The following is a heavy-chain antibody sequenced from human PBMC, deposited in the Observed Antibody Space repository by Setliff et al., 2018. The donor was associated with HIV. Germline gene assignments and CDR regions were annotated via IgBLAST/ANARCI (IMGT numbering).Heavy chain of an antibody. J-gene: IGHJ4*02. CDR3: ARRGGRAAPLVP. V-gene: IGHV4-31*03. D-gene: IGHD3-16*01. CDR2: IYYTGST. CDR1: GASITRGGDF. Sequence: SETLSLTCSVSGASITRGGDFWSWIRQHPGKGLEWIGYIYYTGSTYYNPSLRSRVSISLDTSKNHFSLTLSSVTAADTALFYCARRGGRAAPLVPWGQGTLVTVSS.